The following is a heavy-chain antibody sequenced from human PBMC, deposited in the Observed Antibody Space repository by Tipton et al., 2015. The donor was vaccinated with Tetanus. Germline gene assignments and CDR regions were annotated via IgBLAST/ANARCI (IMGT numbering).Heavy chain of an antibody. Sequence: SLRLSCAASGFTFHESYMSWIRQAPGKGLEWVSYISTNGYTIHYADAVKGRFTISRDNAKNSLFLQMNSLRAEDTAMYYCRAGSWLGGPGTLVTVSS. CDR2: ISTNGYTI. CDR1: GFTFHESY. CDR3: RAGSWL. V-gene: IGHV3-11*01. D-gene: IGHD5-18*01. J-gene: IGHJ4*02.